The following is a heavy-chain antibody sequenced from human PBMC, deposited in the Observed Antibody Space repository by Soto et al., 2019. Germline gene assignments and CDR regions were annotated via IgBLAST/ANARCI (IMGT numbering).Heavy chain of an antibody. CDR1: GDSVSSNSAA. CDR3: ARESGQRSSGWTHFDY. D-gene: IGHD6-19*01. CDR2: TYYRSKWYN. Sequence: SQTLSLTCAISGDSVSSNSAAWNWIRQSPSRGLEWLGRTYYRSKWYNDYAVSVKSRITINPDTSKNQFSLQLNSVTPEDTAVYYCARESGQRSSGWTHFDYWGQGTLVTVSS. V-gene: IGHV6-1*01. J-gene: IGHJ4*02.